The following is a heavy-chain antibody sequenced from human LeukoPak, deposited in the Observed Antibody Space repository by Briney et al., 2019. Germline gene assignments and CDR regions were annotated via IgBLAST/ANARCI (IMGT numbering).Heavy chain of an antibody. Sequence: PGGSLRLSCAASGFTFDDYGMSWVSQAPGKRLEWVSGINWNGGSTGYADSVKGRFTISRDNAKNSLYLQMNSLRAEDTALYYCASGCSSTSCYLMGVLGEYYFDYWGQGTLVTVSS. D-gene: IGHD2-2*01. V-gene: IGHV3-20*04. CDR3: ASGCSSTSCYLMGVLGEYYFDY. CDR2: INWNGGST. CDR1: GFTFDDYG. J-gene: IGHJ4*02.